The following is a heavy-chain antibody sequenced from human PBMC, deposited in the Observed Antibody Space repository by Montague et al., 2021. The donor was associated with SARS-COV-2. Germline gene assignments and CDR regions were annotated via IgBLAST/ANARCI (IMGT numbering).Heavy chain of an antibody. CDR3: ARVGRQQLVRLSGMDD. Sequence: SETLSLTCTVSGGSISSSSYYWGWIRQPPGKGLEWIGSIYYSGSTYYNPSLKSRVTISVDTSKNQFSLKLSSVTAADTAVYYCARVGRQQLVRLSGMDDRGQGTTVTVSS. V-gene: IGHV4-39*07. CDR2: IYYSGST. CDR1: GGSISSSSYY. D-gene: IGHD6-13*01. J-gene: IGHJ6*02.